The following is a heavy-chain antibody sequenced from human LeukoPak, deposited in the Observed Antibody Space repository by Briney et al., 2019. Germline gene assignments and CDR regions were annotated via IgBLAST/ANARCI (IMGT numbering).Heavy chain of an antibody. CDR3: ARDLSTIVGAPSGNYGMDV. CDR2: INPKSGGT. Sequence: ASVKVSFKSSGYTFTVYYMHWVRQAPGQGLEWMGWINPKSGGTNYAQKFQGRGTMTRDTSISTAYMELSRLRSDDTAVYYCARDLSTIVGAPSGNYGMDVWGQGTTVTVSS. V-gene: IGHV1-2*02. J-gene: IGHJ6*02. CDR1: GYTFTVYY. D-gene: IGHD1-26*01.